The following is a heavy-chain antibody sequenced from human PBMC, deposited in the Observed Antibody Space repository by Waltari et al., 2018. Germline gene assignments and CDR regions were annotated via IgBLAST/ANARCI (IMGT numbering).Heavy chain of an antibody. D-gene: IGHD4-17*01. CDR2: IAHGDPGT. Sequence: EVQLVQSGAEVKKPGESLKISCKGSGYSFTSYWIGWVRQMPGKGLEWMGVIAHGDPGTRDSPAFQGKVTISADKSISTAYLQWSSLKASDTAMYYCARPALHYGDYEGLDYWGQGTLVTVSS. V-gene: IGHV5-51*03. CDR1: GYSFTSYW. CDR3: ARPALHYGDYEGLDY. J-gene: IGHJ4*02.